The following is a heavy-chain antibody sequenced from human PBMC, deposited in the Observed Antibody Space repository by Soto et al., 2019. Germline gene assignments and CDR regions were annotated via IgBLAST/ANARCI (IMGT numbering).Heavy chain of an antibody. D-gene: IGHD4-17*01. CDR3: ARAGSFDYGDYEGDVFDI. J-gene: IGHJ3*02. CDR1: GFTFSSYA. CDR2: ISYDGSNK. Sequence: GGSLRLSCAASGFTFSSYAMHWVRQAPGKGLELVAVISYDGSNKYYADSVKGRFTISRDNSKNTLYLQMNSLRAEDTAVYYCARAGSFDYGDYEGDVFDIWGQGTMVTV. V-gene: IGHV3-30-3*01.